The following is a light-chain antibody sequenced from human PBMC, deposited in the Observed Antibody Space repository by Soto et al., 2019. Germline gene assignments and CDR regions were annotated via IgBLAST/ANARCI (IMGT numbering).Light chain of an antibody. CDR2: SNN. Sequence: QSVLTQPPSASGTPGQRVTISCSGSSSNIGSNTVNWYQQLPGTAPKLLIYSNNQRPSGVPDRFSGSKSGTSASLAISGLQSEDEADYYCSSYCLSYGSIETSATVVFGGGTKLTVL. J-gene: IGLJ2*01. CDR1: SSNIGSNT. CDR3: SSYCLSYGSIETSATVV. V-gene: IGLV1-44*01.